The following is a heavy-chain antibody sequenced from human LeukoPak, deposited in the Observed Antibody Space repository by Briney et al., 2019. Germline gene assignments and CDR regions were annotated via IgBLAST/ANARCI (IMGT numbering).Heavy chain of an antibody. CDR1: GFTFSSYG. D-gene: IGHD2-2*02. CDR3: ARDRRGDYCSSTSCYTIEIPFDY. J-gene: IGHJ4*02. Sequence: GGSLRLSCAASGFTFSSYGMHWVRQAPGKGLEWVAVIWYDGSNKYYADSVKGRFTTSRDNSKNTLYLQMNSLRAEDTAVYYCARDRRGDYCSSTSCYTIEIPFDYWGQGTLVTVSS. V-gene: IGHV3-33*01. CDR2: IWYDGSNK.